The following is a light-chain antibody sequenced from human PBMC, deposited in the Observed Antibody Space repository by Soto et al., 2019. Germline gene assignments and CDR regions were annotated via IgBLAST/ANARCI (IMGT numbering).Light chain of an antibody. CDR1: QRVSSTH. Sequence: ENVLTQSPGTLSLSPGERATLSCRASQRVSSTHLAWYQQKPGQAPRLLIYGTSVRATGIPDRFRVSGSGTDFTLTIGSLEPEDFAVYYCQQYGGSPLFTFGPGTKVEI. CDR3: QQYGGSPLFT. CDR2: GTS. V-gene: IGKV3-20*01. J-gene: IGKJ3*01.